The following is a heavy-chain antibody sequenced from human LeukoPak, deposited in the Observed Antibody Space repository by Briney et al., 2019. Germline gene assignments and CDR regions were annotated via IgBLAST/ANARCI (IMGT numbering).Heavy chain of an antibody. CDR3: ARSAAAGRIVATFGY. CDR2: ISYDGSKK. D-gene: IGHD5-12*01. CDR1: GFTVSSNY. J-gene: IGHJ4*02. Sequence: GGSLRLSCAASGFTVSSNYMSWVRQAPGKGLEWVAIISYDGSKKYYADSVKGRFTISRDNSKNTLYLQMNSLRAEDTAVYYCARSAAAGRIVATFGYWGQGTLVIVSS. V-gene: IGHV3-30*03.